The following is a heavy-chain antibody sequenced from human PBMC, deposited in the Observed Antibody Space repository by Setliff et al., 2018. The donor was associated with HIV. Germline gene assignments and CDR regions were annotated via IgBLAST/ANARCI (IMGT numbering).Heavy chain of an antibody. D-gene: IGHD3-22*01. CDR2: IHTSGSI. CDR1: DDSINSYY. J-gene: IGHJ4*02. CDR3: ARAGYYFPYFDY. V-gene: IGHV4-4*07. Sequence: SETLSLTCTFYDDSINSYYCAWIRQPAGKRLQLIGRIHTSGSINYNPSLRSRVFLSVDPSKNQCSLKVHSLTAADTAVYYCARAGYYFPYFDYWGQGILVTVSS.